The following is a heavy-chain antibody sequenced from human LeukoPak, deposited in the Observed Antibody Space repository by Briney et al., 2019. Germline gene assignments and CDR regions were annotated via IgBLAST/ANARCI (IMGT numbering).Heavy chain of an antibody. V-gene: IGHV5-51*01. CDR2: IFPADSDT. CDR3: ARLNNEFDI. D-gene: IGHD2-8*01. CDR1: GYTFSNHW. J-gene: IGHJ3*02. Sequence: GESLKISCKGSGYTFSNHWIGWVRQMPGKGLEWMGVIFPADSDTRYSPSFQGQVTISADKSINTAYLQWSSLEASDPPMYYCARLNNEFDIWGQGTMVTVSS.